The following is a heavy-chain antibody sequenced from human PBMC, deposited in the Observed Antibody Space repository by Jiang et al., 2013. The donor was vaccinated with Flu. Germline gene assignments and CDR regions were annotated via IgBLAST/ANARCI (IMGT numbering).Heavy chain of an antibody. D-gene: IGHD2-2*01. CDR3: ARVEVPAAKVDP. Sequence: SGPGLVKPSETLSLTCTVSGGSISSGAYYWTWIRQHPGKGLEWIGNIYYSGRTFYNPSLESRVSLSVDTSTRQFSLKVSSVTAADTAVYYCARVEVPAAKVDPWGQGTPGHRLL. J-gene: IGHJ5*02. CDR1: GGSISSGAYY. V-gene: IGHV4-31*03. CDR2: IYYSGRT.